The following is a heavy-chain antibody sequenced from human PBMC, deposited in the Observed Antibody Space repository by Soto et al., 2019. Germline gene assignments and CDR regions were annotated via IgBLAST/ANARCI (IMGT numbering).Heavy chain of an antibody. J-gene: IGHJ3*02. Sequence: ASVQVSCKASGYTFTSYDINWVRQATGQRLEWMGWMNPNSGNTGYAQKFQGRVTMTRNTSISTAYMELSSLRSEDTAVYYCARTLYCSSTSCYGPIDAFDIWGQGTMVTVSS. CDR1: GYTFTSYD. CDR3: ARTLYCSSTSCYGPIDAFDI. D-gene: IGHD2-2*01. V-gene: IGHV1-8*01. CDR2: MNPNSGNT.